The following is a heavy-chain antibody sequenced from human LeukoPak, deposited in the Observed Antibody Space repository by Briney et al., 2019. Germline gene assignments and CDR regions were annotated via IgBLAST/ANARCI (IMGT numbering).Heavy chain of an antibody. V-gene: IGHV3-20*04. CDR1: GFTFDDFG. CDR3: AREPSYSSSWYTSCDY. Sequence: GGSLTLSCAASGFTFDDFGRSWVRQAPGKGLEWVSGINWDGGSTGYADSVKGRLTISRDNAKNSLYLQMNSLRAEDTAVYYCAREPSYSSSWYTSCDYWGQGTLVTVSS. D-gene: IGHD6-13*01. CDR2: INWDGGST. J-gene: IGHJ4*02.